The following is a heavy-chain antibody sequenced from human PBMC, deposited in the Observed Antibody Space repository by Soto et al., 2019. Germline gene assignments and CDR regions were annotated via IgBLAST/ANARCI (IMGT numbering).Heavy chain of an antibody. CDR1: GGSISSDYW. Sequence: SETLSLTCAVSGGSISSDYWWTWVRQPPGKGLEWIAEMYHSGSTNYSPSFQGQVTISADQSISTAYLLLSTLKAADTAIYYCARQVEDGYRYGYVYWGHGTLVTVSS. CDR2: MYHSGST. CDR3: ARQVEDGYRYGYVY. V-gene: IGHV4-4*02. J-gene: IGHJ4*01. D-gene: IGHD5-18*01.